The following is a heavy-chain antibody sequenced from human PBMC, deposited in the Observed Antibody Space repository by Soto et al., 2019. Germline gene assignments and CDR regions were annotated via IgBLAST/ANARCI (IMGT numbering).Heavy chain of an antibody. D-gene: IGHD6-25*01. J-gene: IGHJ6*02. Sequence: GASVKVSCKASGGTFSSYAISWVRQAPGQGLEWMGGIIPIFGTANYAQKFQGRVTITADESTSTAYMELSSLRSEDTAVYYCARSRAAATRYYYYGMDVWGQGTTVTVSS. V-gene: IGHV1-69*13. CDR2: IIPIFGTA. CDR1: GGTFSSYA. CDR3: ARSRAAATRYYYYGMDV.